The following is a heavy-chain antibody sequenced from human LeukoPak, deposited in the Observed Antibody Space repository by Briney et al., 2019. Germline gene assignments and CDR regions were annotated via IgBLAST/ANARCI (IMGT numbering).Heavy chain of an antibody. CDR1: GGTFSSYA. V-gene: IGHV1-69*13. D-gene: IGHD3-9*01. CDR2: IIPIFGTA. Sequence: GASVKVSCKAAGGTFSSYAISWVRQAPGQGLEWMGGIIPIFGTANYAQKFQGRVTITADESTSTAYMELSSLRSEDTAVYYCARGDLGRYFDWLNHFDYWGQGTLVTVSS. J-gene: IGHJ4*02. CDR3: ARGDLGRYFDWLNHFDY.